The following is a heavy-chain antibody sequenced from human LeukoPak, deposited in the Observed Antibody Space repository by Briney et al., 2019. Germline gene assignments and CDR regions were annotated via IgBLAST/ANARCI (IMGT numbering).Heavy chain of an antibody. J-gene: IGHJ4*02. V-gene: IGHV3-11*01. D-gene: IGHD7-27*01. CDR1: GFTFSDYY. CDR3: ASFALGVTIFDY. CDR2: ISSSGSTI. Sequence: GGSLRLSCAASGFTFSDYYMSWIRQAPGKGLEWVPYISSSGSTIYYADSVKGRFTISRDNAKNSLYLQMNSLRAEDTAVYYCASFALGVTIFDYWGQGTLVTVSS.